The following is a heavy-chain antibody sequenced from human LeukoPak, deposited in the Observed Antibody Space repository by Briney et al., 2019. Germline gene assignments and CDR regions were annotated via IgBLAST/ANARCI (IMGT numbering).Heavy chain of an antibody. CDR2: VDPNSDGT. D-gene: IGHD3-10*01. CDR3: ARDAGDYFALGSRFDF. Sequence: ASVKVSCKASGYTFTGYYIHWVRQAPGQGLEWMGWVDPNSDGTNYAQKFQGRVTMTRDTSISTAYTELSRLSSDDTAVYYCARDAGDYFALGSRFDFWGQGTLVAVSP. CDR1: GYTFTGYY. V-gene: IGHV1-2*02. J-gene: IGHJ4*02.